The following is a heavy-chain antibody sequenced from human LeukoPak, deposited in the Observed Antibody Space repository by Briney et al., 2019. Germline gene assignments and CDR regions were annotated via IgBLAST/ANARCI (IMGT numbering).Heavy chain of an antibody. J-gene: IGHJ3*02. Sequence: HGGSLRLSCAASRFTFSTYGMYWVRQAPGKGLEWVAVISYDGSNKYYADSVKGRFTISRDNSKNTLYLQMNSLRVEDTAVYYCAKDLSPLVWFVSGSDAFDIWGQGTMVTVSS. CDR3: AKDLSPLVWFVSGSDAFDI. CDR2: ISYDGSNK. V-gene: IGHV3-30*18. D-gene: IGHD3-10*01. CDR1: RFTFSTYG.